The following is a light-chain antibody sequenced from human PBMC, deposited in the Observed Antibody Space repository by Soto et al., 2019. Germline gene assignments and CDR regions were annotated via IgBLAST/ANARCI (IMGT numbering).Light chain of an antibody. CDR1: SSNLGAGYD. CDR3: QAYDYSLTASV. CDR2: GNR. J-gene: IGLJ3*02. Sequence: QLVLTQPPSVSRAPGQRVTISCTGNSSNLGAGYDVHWYQQLPGAAPKLVIFGNRNRPSGVPERFSGSKSGTSASLAITGLQTEDEADYYCQAYDYSLTASVFGGGTKVTVL. V-gene: IGLV1-40*01.